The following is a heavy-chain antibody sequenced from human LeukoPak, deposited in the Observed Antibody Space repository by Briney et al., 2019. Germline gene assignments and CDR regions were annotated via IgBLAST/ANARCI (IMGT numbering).Heavy chain of an antibody. V-gene: IGHV4-59*01. Sequence: PSETLSLTCTVSGGSIRSYYWSWIRQPPGKGLEWIGYIYNSWSTNYNPSLKSRVTISVDTSKNQFSLRLSSVTAADTAVYYCARTPGYYFDYGAQGTLVTVSS. D-gene: IGHD3-9*01. CDR1: GGSIRSYY. CDR2: IYNSWST. CDR3: ARTPGYYFDY. J-gene: IGHJ4*02.